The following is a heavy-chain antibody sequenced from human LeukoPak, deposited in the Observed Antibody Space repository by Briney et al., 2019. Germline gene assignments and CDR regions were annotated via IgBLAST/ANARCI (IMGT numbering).Heavy chain of an antibody. Sequence: ASVKVSCKASGYTFTSYDINWVRQATGQGLEWMGWMNPNSGNTGYAQKFQGRVTMTRDTSISTAYMELSRLRSDDTAVYYCARFPVTLRGFDYWGQGTLVTVSS. J-gene: IGHJ4*02. CDR1: GYTFTSYD. CDR2: MNPNSGNT. CDR3: ARFPVTLRGFDY. V-gene: IGHV1-8*01. D-gene: IGHD4-17*01.